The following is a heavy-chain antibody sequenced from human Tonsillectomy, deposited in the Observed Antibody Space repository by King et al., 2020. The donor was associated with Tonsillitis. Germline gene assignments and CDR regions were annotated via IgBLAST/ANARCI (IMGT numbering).Heavy chain of an antibody. Sequence: VQLVESGGGLVQPGRSLRLSCTASGFIFGDYSMSWFRQAPGKGPEWVGFIRSKAYGGTTEYAASVKGRFTISRDDSKSIAYLQMNSLKSEDTAVYYCTRVRYSSGWYRVGGPHYFDYWGQGTLVTVSS. D-gene: IGHD6-19*01. CDR2: IRSKAYGGTT. J-gene: IGHJ4*02. CDR3: TRVRYSSGWYRVGGPHYFDY. CDR1: GFIFGDYS. V-gene: IGHV3-49*03.